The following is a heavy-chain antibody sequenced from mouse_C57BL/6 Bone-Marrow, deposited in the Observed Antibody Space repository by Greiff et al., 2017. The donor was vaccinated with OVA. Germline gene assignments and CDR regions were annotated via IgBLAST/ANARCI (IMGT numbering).Heavy chain of an antibody. CDR3: ARSGYYDAMDY. CDR1: GYTFTSYG. D-gene: IGHD3-1*01. V-gene: IGHV1-81*01. CDR2: IYPRSGNT. Sequence: VMLVESGAELARPGASVKLSCKASGYTFTSYGISWVKQRTGQGLEWIGEIYPRSGNTYYNEKFKGKATLTADKSSSTAYMELRSLTSEDSAVYFCARSGYYDAMDYWGQGTSVTVSS. J-gene: IGHJ4*01.